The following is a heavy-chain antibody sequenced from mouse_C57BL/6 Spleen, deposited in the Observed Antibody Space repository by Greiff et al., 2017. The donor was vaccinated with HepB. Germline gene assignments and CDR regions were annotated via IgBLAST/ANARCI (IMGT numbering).Heavy chain of an antibody. CDR3: ARQGRGFAY. J-gene: IGHJ3*01. Sequence: VQLVESGPELVKPGASVKISCKASGYAFSSSWMNWVKQRPGKGLEWIGRIYPGDGDTNYNGKFKGKATLTADKSSSTAYMQLSSLTSEDSAVYFCARQGRGFAYWGQGTLVTVSA. V-gene: IGHV1-82*01. CDR1: GYAFSSSW. CDR2: IYPGDGDT. D-gene: IGHD3-3*01.